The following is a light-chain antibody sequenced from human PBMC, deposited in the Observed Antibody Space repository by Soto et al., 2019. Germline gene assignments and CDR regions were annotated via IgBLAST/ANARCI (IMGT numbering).Light chain of an antibody. CDR2: KAS. CDR1: QSINAW. Sequence: DIQMTQSPSTLSVSVGDRVTITCRASQSINAWLAWYQLKPGKAPKILIYKASTLESGVPSRFSGSGSWREFTLTISSLQPDDFATNYCQQYYSYSPVTFGQGTKLDIK. CDR3: QQYYSYSPVT. J-gene: IGKJ2*01. V-gene: IGKV1-5*03.